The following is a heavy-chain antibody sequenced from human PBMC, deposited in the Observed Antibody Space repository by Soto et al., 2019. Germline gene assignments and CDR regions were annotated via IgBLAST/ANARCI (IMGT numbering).Heavy chain of an antibody. V-gene: IGHV4-30-4*01. J-gene: IGHJ4*02. CDR2: IYYSGST. Sequence: PSETLSLTCTVSGGSISSGDYYWSWIRQPPGKGQEWIGYIYYSGSTYYNPSLKSRVTISVDTSKNQFSLKLSSVTAADMAVYYCARAARGNWLDYWGQGTLVTVSS. CDR1: GGSISSGDYY. CDR3: ARAARGNWLDY. D-gene: IGHD1-1*01.